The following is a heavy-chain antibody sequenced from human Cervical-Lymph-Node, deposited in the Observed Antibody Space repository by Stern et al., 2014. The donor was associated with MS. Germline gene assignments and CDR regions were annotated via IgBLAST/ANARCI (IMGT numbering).Heavy chain of an antibody. J-gene: IGHJ4*02. CDR1: GFSLSDYY. V-gene: IGHV3-11*06. CDR2: ISRSSSHS. Sequence: VQLVESGGGLVKPGGSLRLSCAASGFSLSDYYMTWIRQAPGKGLEWISFISRSSSHSNYADSVKGRFTISRDNAKNAVYLQMSRLGVEDTAVYYCARGGDINWPAPDYWGQGTLVTVSS. CDR3: ARGGDINWPAPDY. D-gene: IGHD1-20*01.